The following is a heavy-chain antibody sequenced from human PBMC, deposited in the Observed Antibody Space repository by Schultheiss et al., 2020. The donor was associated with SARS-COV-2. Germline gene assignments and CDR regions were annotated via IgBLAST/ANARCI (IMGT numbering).Heavy chain of an antibody. D-gene: IGHD4-23*01. CDR3: ASMGNDYGGPDDY. J-gene: IGHJ4*02. Sequence: GGSLRLSCAASGFTVSSNYMSWVRQAPGKGLEWVSVIYSGGSTYYADSVKGRFTISRDNSKNTLYLQMNSLRAEDTAVYYCASMGNDYGGPDDYWGQGTWSPSPQ. V-gene: IGHV3-53*01. CDR2: IYSGGST. CDR1: GFTVSSNY.